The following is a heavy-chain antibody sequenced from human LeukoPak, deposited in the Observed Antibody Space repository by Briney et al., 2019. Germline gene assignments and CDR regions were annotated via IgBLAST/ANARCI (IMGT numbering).Heavy chain of an antibody. CDR3: AKADRPLMTTVTYFGY. V-gene: IGHV3-23*01. CDR1: GFTFSSSA. CDR2: ISASGGST. J-gene: IGHJ4*02. Sequence: GGSLRLSCAASGFTFSSSAMSWVRQVPGKGLEWVSGISASGGSTSYADSVKGRFTISRDSSKNTLYLQMNSLRAEDTAVYYCAKADRPLMTTVTYFGYWGQGSLVTVSS. D-gene: IGHD4-17*01.